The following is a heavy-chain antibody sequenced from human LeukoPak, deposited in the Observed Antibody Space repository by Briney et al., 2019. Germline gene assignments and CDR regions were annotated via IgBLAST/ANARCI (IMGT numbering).Heavy chain of an antibody. D-gene: IGHD3-3*01. CDR2: IYHSGST. V-gene: IGHV4-38-2*02. CDR3: ARDSYYDFWSGYYETGFDY. Sequence: SETLSLTCTVSGYSISSGYYWGWIRQPPGKGLEWIGSIYHSGSTYYNPSLKSRVTISVDTSKNQFSLKLSSVTAADTAVYYCARDSYYDFWSGYYETGFDYWGQGTLVTVSS. J-gene: IGHJ4*02. CDR1: GYSISSGYY.